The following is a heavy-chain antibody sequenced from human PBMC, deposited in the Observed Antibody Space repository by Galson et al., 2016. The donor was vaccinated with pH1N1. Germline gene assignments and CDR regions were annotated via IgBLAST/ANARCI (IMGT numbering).Heavy chain of an antibody. V-gene: IGHV5-51*01. CDR2: IYLGGSLI. Sequence: QSGAEVKKPGESLKISCKGSGYRFSSSWIGWVRQMPGKGLEWMGIIYLGGSLIRYRPSFQGQVTISADKSVNIVYLEWGSLKASETAMYYCARQNDYGDYRGDAFDIWGQGTMVTVSS. CDR1: GYRFSSSW. J-gene: IGHJ3*02. CDR3: ARQNDYGDYRGDAFDI. D-gene: IGHD4-17*01.